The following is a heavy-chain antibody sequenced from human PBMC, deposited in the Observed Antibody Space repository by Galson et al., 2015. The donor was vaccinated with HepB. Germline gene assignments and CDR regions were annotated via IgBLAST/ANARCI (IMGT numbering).Heavy chain of an antibody. V-gene: IGHV3-21*01. Sequence: SLRLSCAASGFTFSSYSMNWVRQAPGKGLEWVSSISSSSSYIYYADSVKGRFTISRDNAKNSLYLQMNSLRAEDTAVYYCARGGERITMVRGVSNDYWGQGTLVTVSS. CDR2: ISSSSSYI. CDR1: GFTFSSYS. D-gene: IGHD3-10*01. CDR3: ARGGERITMVRGVSNDY. J-gene: IGHJ4*02.